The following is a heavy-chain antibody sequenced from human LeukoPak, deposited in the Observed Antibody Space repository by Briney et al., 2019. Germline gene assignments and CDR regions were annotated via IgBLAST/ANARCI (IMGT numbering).Heavy chain of an antibody. CDR2: INPNSGGT. CDR3: ARPSLWSGYHDNWFDP. V-gene: IGHV1-2*02. Sequence: PGASVKVSCKASGYTFTGYYMHWVRQAPGQGLEWMGWINPNSGGTNYAQKFQGRVTMTRDTSISTAYMELSRLRSDDTAVFYCARPSLWSGYHDNWFDPWGQGTLVTVSS. CDR1: GYTFTGYY. D-gene: IGHD3-3*01. J-gene: IGHJ5*02.